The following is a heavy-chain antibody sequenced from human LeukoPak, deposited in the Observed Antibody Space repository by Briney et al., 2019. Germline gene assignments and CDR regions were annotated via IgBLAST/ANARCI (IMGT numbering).Heavy chain of an antibody. CDR2: IYYSGST. CDR1: GGSISSYY. J-gene: IGHJ4*02. V-gene: IGHV4-59*01. CDR3: ARTPNYGDYVWFYDY. Sequence: SETLSLTCTVSGGSISSYYWSWIRQPLGKGLEWIGYIYYSGSTNYNPSLKSRVTISVDTSKNQFSLKLSSVTAADTAVYYCARTPNYGDYVWFYDYWGQGTLVTVSS. D-gene: IGHD4-17*01.